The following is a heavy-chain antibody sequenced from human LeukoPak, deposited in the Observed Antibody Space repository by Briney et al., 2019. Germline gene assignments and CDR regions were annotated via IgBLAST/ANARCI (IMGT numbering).Heavy chain of an antibody. CDR1: GYSITSGYY. CDR2: IYHSGGT. CDR3: ARHRTSGTTHVSDI. Sequence: SETLSLTCTVSGYSITSGYYWGWIRQPPGQGLEWIGSIYHSGGTYYNPSLKSRVSISVDTSKNQFSLKLRYVTAADTAVYYCARHRTSGTTHVSDIWGQGTVVTVSS. V-gene: IGHV4-38-2*02. D-gene: IGHD1-1*01. J-gene: IGHJ3*02.